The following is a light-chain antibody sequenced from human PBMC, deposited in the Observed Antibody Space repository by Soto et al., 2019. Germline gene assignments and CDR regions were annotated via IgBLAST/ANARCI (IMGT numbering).Light chain of an antibody. V-gene: IGLV7-43*01. CDR2: YTS. Sequence: QTVVTQEPSLTVSPGGTVTLTCASSTGTVTSGYFPNWFQQKPGQAPRALIYYTSNKHSWTPARFSVSLLGGKAALTLSGVQPEDEAEYYCVLYSGGGWVFGGGTKLTVL. J-gene: IGLJ3*02. CDR3: VLYSGGGWV. CDR1: TGTVTSGYF.